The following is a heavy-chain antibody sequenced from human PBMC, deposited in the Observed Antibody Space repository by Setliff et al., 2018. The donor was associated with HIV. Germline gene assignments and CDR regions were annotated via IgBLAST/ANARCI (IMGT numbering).Heavy chain of an antibody. J-gene: IGHJ6*02. CDR1: GGSFSDNY. CDR2: INHSGRT. D-gene: IGHD3-16*01. Sequence: PSETLSLTCAVYGGSFSDNYWSWIRQSPGKGLEWIVEINHSGRTKYSPSLRSRVSISVDTSKNQFSLKLSSVIAADTAVYYCARILGDQGYYYGMDVWGQGTTVTVSS. CDR3: ARILGDQGYYYGMDV. V-gene: IGHV4-34*01.